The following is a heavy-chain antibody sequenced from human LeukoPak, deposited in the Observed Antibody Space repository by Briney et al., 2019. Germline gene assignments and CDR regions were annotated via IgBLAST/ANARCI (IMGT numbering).Heavy chain of an antibody. V-gene: IGHV4-39*01. D-gene: IGHD5-12*01. CDR1: GVSKGSGTYY. CDR2: IYYSGTT. CDR3: ASTPLGATRPFDY. J-gene: IGHJ4*02. Sequence: SETLSLTCTVSGVSKGSGTYYWGWIRQPPGKGLAWIGTIYYSGTTYYNPSLKSRVTISIDTSKNQFSLKLSSVTAADTAVYYCASTPLGATRPFDYWGQGTLVTVSS.